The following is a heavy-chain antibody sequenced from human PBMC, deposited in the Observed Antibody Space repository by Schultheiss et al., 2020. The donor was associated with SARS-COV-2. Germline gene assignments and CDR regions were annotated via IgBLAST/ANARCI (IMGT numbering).Heavy chain of an antibody. J-gene: IGHJ4*02. Sequence: GGSLRLSCAASGFTFSSYAMSWVRQAPGKGLEWVSAISGSGGSTYYADSVKGRFTISRDNAKNSLYLQMNSLRAEDTAVYYCARASGYLPLDSWGQGTLVTVSS. CDR1: GFTFSSYA. CDR3: ARASGYLPLDS. D-gene: IGHD5-12*01. CDR2: ISGSGGST. V-gene: IGHV3-23*01.